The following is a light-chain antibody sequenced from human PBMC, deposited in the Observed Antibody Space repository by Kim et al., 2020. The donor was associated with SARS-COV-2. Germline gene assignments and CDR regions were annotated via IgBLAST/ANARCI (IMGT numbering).Light chain of an antibody. Sequence: LGPGERATLSCRASKTISNNYIAWYQQTPGQAPRILIYAASTRATDTPDRFSGSGSGTDFTLTISRLEPEDFAVYYCQQYGSSLYTFGQGTKLEI. J-gene: IGKJ2*01. V-gene: IGKV3-20*01. CDR2: AAS. CDR1: KTISNNY. CDR3: QQYGSSLYT.